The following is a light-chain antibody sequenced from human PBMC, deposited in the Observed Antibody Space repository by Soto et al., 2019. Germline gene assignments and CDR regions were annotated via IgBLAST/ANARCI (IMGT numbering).Light chain of an antibody. CDR1: QSVSSS. CDR3: QEYNNWHPIT. CDR2: GAS. J-gene: IGKJ4*01. V-gene: IGKV3D-15*01. Sequence: EIVLTQSPGTLSLSPGERATLSCRASQSVSSSLAWYQQKPGQAPRLLIYGASSRATGIPDRFSGSGSGPDFTLTISSLQSEDFAVYYCQEYNNWHPITCGGGTKV.